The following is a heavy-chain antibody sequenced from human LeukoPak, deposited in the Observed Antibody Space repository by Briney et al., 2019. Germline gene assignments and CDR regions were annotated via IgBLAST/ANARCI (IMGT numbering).Heavy chain of an antibody. J-gene: IGHJ6*02. CDR1: GYTFTSYG. D-gene: IGHD2-2*01. CDR2: IIPIFGTA. V-gene: IGHV1-69*13. CDR3: AVIIVVVPAAAQQLYYYYGMDV. Sequence: ASVKVSCKASGYTFTSYGISWVRQAPGQGLEWMGGIIPIFGTANYAQKFQGRVTITADESTSTAYMELSSLRSEDTAVYYCAVIIVVVPAAAQQLYYYYGMDVWGQGTTVTVSS.